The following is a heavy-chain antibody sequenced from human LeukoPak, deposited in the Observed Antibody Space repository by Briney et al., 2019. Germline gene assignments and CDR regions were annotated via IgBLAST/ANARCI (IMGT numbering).Heavy chain of an antibody. CDR1: GDSISSNNW. CDR2: ISHNGIT. Sequence: SGILSLTCAVSGDSISSNNWWSWVRQSPGKGLEWIGEISHNGITSYKPSLRSRGTISVDKSKNQVFLKLTSVTAADTAVYYCARDTSGWYVNLDSWGQGILVTVSS. CDR3: ARDTSGWYVNLDS. J-gene: IGHJ4*02. V-gene: IGHV4-4*02. D-gene: IGHD6-19*01.